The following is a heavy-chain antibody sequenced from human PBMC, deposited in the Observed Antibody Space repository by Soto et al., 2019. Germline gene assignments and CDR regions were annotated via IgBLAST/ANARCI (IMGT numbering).Heavy chain of an antibody. CDR2: IIPIYGTT. CDR1: GGTFSNDA. D-gene: IGHD7-27*01. V-gene: IGHV1-69*01. CDR3: ARDGMGTIVGGMDV. Sequence: QVQLVQSGAEVKNHGSSVKVSCKTSGGTFSNDAISWVLQAPGQGLEWMGGIIPIYGTTHYAQKLQDRLKLTADESTGTAYMELSSLRSDDTGVYYCARDGMGTIVGGMDVWGQVTTVTVSS. J-gene: IGHJ6*02.